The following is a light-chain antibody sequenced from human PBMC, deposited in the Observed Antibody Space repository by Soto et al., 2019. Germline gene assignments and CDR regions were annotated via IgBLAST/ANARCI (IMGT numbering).Light chain of an antibody. CDR3: QQRSNWPPAIT. CDR1: QSVSSY. Sequence: EIVLTQSPATLSLSPGERATLSCRAGQSVSSYLAWYQQKPGQAPRLLIYDASNRATGIPARFSGSGSGTDFTLTISSLEPEDFAVYYCQQRSNWPPAITFCQGTRLEIK. J-gene: IGKJ5*01. V-gene: IGKV3-11*01. CDR2: DAS.